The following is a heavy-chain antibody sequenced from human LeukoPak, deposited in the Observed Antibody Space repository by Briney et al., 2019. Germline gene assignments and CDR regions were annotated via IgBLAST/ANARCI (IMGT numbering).Heavy chain of an antibody. V-gene: IGHV4-34*01. CDR2: INHSGST. CDR1: GGSFSGYY. CDR3: ARDPTKHATAKQNWFDL. D-gene: IGHD2-15*01. J-gene: IGHJ5*02. Sequence: PSETLSLTCAVYGGSFSGYYWSWIRQPPGKGLEWIGEINHSGSTNYNPSLKSRVTISVDTSKNQFSLKLSSVTAADTAVYYCARDPTKHATAKQNWFDLWGQGTLVTVSS.